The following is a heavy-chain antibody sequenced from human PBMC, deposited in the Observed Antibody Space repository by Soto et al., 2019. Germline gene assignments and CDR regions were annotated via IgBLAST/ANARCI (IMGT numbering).Heavy chain of an antibody. V-gene: IGHV5-51*01. Sequence: GESLKISCTGVGYSFTSYWICWVRQMPGKGLEWMGIIYPGDSDTRYSPSFQGQVTISADKSISTVYLQWSSLKASDTAMYYCARGYCTTNICDPWFDPWGQGTLVTVSS. CDR1: GYSFTSYW. D-gene: IGHD2-8*01. CDR2: IYPGDSDT. CDR3: ARGYCTTNICDPWFDP. J-gene: IGHJ5*02.